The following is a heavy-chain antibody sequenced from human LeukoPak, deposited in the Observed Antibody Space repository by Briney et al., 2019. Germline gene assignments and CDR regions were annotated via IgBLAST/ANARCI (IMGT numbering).Heavy chain of an antibody. D-gene: IGHD1-26*01. J-gene: IGHJ3*02. CDR3: ARRLGGSSDDAFDI. Sequence: PSETLSLTCAVYGGSFSGYYWSWIRQPPGKGLEWIGEINHSGSTNYNPSLKSRVTISVDTSKNQFSLKLSSVTAADTAVYYCARRLGGSSDDAFDIWGQGTMVTVSS. CDR2: INHSGST. CDR1: GGSFSGYY. V-gene: IGHV4-34*01.